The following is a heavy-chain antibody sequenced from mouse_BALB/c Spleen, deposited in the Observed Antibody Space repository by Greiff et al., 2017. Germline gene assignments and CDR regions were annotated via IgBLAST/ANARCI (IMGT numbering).Heavy chain of an antibody. D-gene: IGHD1-2*01. J-gene: IGHJ2*01. CDR1: GFSLTSYG. V-gene: IGHV2-9*02. Sequence: QVQLKESGPGLVAPSQSLSITCTVSGFSLTSYGVHWVRQPPGKGLEWLGVIWAGGSTNYNSALMSILSISKDKSKSQVFLKMNSLQTDDTAMYYCAREYSLLRLVYFYYLGQGTTLTVSS. CDR2: IWAGGST. CDR3: AREYSLLRLVYFYY.